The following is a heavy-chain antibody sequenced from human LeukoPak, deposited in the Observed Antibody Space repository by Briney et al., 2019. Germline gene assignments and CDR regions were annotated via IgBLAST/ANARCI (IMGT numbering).Heavy chain of an antibody. J-gene: IGHJ4*02. CDR3: ARVGRRIVVVVAATSDSSGYYTGDY. V-gene: IGHV1-2*02. CDR1: GYTFTGYY. CDR2: INPNSGGT. D-gene: IGHD2-15*01. Sequence: ASVKVSCKASGYTFTGYYMHWVRQAPGQGLEWMGWINPNSGGTNYAQKFQGRVTMTRDTSISTAYMELSRLRSDDTAVYYCARVGRRIVVVVAATSDSSGYYTGDYWGQGTLVTVSS.